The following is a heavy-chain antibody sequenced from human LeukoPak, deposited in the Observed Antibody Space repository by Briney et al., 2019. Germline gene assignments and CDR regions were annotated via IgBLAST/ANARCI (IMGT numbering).Heavy chain of an antibody. CDR2: INPSGGST. V-gene: IGHV1-46*01. CDR1: GYTFTGYY. D-gene: IGHD6-13*01. Sequence: VASVKVSCKASGYTFTGYYMHWVRQAPGQGLEWMGRINPSGGSTSYAQKFQGRVTMTRDTSTSTVYMELSSLRSEDTAVYYCARRIIAAAGPNWFDPWGQGTLVTVSS. J-gene: IGHJ5*02. CDR3: ARRIIAAAGPNWFDP.